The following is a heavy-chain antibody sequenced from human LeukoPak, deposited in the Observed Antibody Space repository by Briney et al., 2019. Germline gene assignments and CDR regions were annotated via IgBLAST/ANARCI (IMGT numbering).Heavy chain of an antibody. J-gene: IGHJ4*02. Sequence: PGGSLRLSCAASDFSFITYAMSWVRQAPGKGLEWVSTISGGGDATYYADSVKGRFTISRDNSKSTLYLQMNSLRVEDTAVYYCARDSSMLRGPLVIYYFDFWGQGTLVTVSS. D-gene: IGHD3-10*01. CDR2: ISGGGDAT. CDR3: ARDSSMLRGPLVIYYFDF. CDR1: DFSFITYA. V-gene: IGHV3-23*01.